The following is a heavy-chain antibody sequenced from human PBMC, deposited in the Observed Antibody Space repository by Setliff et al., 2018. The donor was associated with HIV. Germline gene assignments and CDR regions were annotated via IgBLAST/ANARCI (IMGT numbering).Heavy chain of an antibody. CDR2: INHSGST. J-gene: IGHJ4*02. CDR1: GGSFSGYY. D-gene: IGHD6-19*01. Sequence: SETLSLTCAVYGGSFSGYYWSWIRQPPGKGLEWIGEINHSGSTNYNPSLKSRVTISADTSKNQFSLKLSSVTAADTAVYYCARGLRAVASYYFDYWGQGTLVTVSS. CDR3: ARGLRAVASYYFDY. V-gene: IGHV4-34*01.